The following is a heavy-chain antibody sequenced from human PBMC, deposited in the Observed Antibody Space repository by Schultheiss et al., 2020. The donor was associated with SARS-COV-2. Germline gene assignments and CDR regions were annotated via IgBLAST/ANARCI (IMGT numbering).Heavy chain of an antibody. V-gene: IGHV4-4*02. CDR1: GGSISSSNW. J-gene: IGHJ4*02. CDR2: IYYSGST. CDR3: ARGSHYYDSSGYYFDY. D-gene: IGHD3-22*01. Sequence: SETLSLTCAVSGGSISSSNWWSWVRQPPGKGLEWIGYIYYSGSTNYNPSLKSRVTISLDTSSNQFSLRLGSVTAADTAVYYCARGSHYYDSSGYYFDYWGQGTLVTVSS.